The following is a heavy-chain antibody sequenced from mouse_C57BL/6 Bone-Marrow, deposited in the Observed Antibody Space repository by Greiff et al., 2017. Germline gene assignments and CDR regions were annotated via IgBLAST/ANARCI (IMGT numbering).Heavy chain of an antibody. CDR2: INYDGSST. V-gene: IGHV5-16*01. J-gene: IGHJ2*01. CDR1: GFTFSDYY. Sequence: EVMLVESEGGLVQPGSSMKFSCTASGFTFSDYYMAWVRQVPEKGLEWVANINYDGSSTYYLDSLKSRFIISRDNAKHILYLQMSSLKSEDTATYDCARDCYYFDDWGQGTTLTVSS. CDR3: ARDCYYFDD.